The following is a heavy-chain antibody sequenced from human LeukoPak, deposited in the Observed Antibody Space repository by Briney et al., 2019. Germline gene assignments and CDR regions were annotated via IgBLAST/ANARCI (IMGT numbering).Heavy chain of an antibody. CDR2: INTDGSST. CDR3: ARDCTPIYGDCQPDY. CDR1: GFTFSSYS. V-gene: IGHV3-74*01. J-gene: IGHJ4*02. Sequence: GGSLRLSCAASGFTFSSYSMNWVRQAPGKGLVWVSRINTDGSSTSYADSVKGRFTISRDNAKNTLYLQMNSLRAEDTAVYYCARDCTPIYGDCQPDYWGQGTLVTVSS. D-gene: IGHD4-17*01.